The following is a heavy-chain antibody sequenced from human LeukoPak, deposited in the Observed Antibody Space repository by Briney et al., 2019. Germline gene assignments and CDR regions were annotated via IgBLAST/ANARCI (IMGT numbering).Heavy chain of an antibody. CDR2: ISYDGCNK. D-gene: IGHD2-21*02. Sequence: PGRSLRLSCAASGFTFSSYAMHWVRQAPGKGLEWVAVISYDGCNKYYADSVKGRFTISRDNSKNTLYLQMNSLRAEDTAVYYCARDPLAYCGGDCYSFDYWGQGTLVTVSS. V-gene: IGHV3-30-3*01. J-gene: IGHJ4*02. CDR1: GFTFSSYA. CDR3: ARDPLAYCGGDCYSFDY.